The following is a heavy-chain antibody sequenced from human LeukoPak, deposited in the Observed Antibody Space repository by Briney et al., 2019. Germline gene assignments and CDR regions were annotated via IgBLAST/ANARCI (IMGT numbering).Heavy chain of an antibody. CDR2: IYYSGST. Sequence: PSETLSLTCTVSGGSISSYYWSWIRQPPGKGLEWIGYIYYSGSTNYNPSLKSRVTISVDTSKNQFSLKLSSVTAADTAVYYCARAPYYYDSSGYSNWFDPWGQGTLVTVSS. CDR3: ARAPYYYDSSGYSNWFDP. J-gene: IGHJ5*02. CDR1: GGSISSYY. D-gene: IGHD3-22*01. V-gene: IGHV4-59*01.